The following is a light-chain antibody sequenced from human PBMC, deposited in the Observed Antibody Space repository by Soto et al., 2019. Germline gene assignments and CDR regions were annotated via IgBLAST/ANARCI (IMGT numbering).Light chain of an antibody. V-gene: IGLV2-14*01. CDR1: TSDVGGYNY. Sequence: QSVLTQPASVSGSPGQSITISCTGTTSDVGGYNYVSWHQQHPGKAPKLMIYDVINRPSGVSNRFSDSKSDNTASLTISGLQAEDEADYYCTSYTSSGTHVFGSGTKVTVL. CDR3: TSYTSSGTHV. CDR2: DVI. J-gene: IGLJ1*01.